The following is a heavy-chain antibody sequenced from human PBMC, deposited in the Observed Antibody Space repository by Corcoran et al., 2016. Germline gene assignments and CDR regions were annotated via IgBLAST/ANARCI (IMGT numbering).Heavy chain of an antibody. CDR2: ISAYNGNT. Sequence: QVQLVQSGAEVKKPGASVKVSCKASGYTFTSYGISWVRQAPGQGLEWMGWISAYNGNTNYAQKLQGRVPLTTDTPTSTAYMELRSLRSDDPAVYYCARGVVLMVYAPHFDYWGQGTLVTVSS. V-gene: IGHV1-18*01. D-gene: IGHD2-8*01. CDR3: ARGVVLMVYAPHFDY. J-gene: IGHJ4*02. CDR1: GYTFTSYG.